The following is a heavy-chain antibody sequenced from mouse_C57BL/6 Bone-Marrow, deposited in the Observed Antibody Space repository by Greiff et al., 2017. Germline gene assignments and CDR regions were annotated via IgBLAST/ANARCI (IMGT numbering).Heavy chain of an antibody. CDR3: ARSPYYYGTAWFAD. J-gene: IGHJ3*01. CDR2: LLPGSGST. CDR1: GYTFTGYW. V-gene: IGHV1-9*01. Sequence: VKLMESGAELMKPGASVKLSCKATGYTFTGYWIEWVKPRPGPGLAWIGELLPGSGSTNYNEKLQGKATFTADTSSNTPYMHLSSLTTEDSAIYYCARSPYYYGTAWFADWGQGTLVTVSA. D-gene: IGHD1-1*01.